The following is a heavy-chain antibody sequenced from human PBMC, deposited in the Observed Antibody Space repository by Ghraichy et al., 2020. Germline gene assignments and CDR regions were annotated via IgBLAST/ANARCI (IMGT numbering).Heavy chain of an antibody. CDR3: ARDSFRVPAVGPHSYYYMDV. Sequence: SQTLSLTCAISGDNVLSNSAAWNWIRQSPSRGLQWLGRTYFRSKWYNDYAVSVKSRVTIKADTYRNQFSLQLSSVSPDDTAVYYCARDSFRVPAVGPHSYYYMDVWGKGTTVTVSS. J-gene: IGHJ6*03. CDR2: TYFRSKWYN. V-gene: IGHV6-1*01. CDR1: GDNVLSNSAA. D-gene: IGHD6-13*01.